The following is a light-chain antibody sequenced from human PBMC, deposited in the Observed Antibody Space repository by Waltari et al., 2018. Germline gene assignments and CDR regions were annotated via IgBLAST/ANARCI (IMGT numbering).Light chain of an antibody. V-gene: IGLV3-21*02. CDR1: DVSFKN. Sequence: SYVLTQPPSVSVAPGQTAKLTCCGGDVSFKNVHWYKQKTGQAPVLVVYDDADRPAGIPERFSGSNSRNTATLTISRVEAGDEADYYCQVWDHGSDGGVFGGGTELIV. CDR3: QVWDHGSDGGV. J-gene: IGLJ3*02. CDR2: DDA.